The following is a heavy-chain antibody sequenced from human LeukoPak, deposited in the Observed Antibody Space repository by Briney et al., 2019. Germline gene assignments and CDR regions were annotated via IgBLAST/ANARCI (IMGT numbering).Heavy chain of an antibody. CDR2: IYTGGST. CDR3: ARAAPRVHYYYYMDV. CDR1: GFTFSSYW. V-gene: IGHV4-4*08. J-gene: IGHJ6*03. Sequence: KSGGSLRLSCAASGFTFSSYWMSWVRQAPGKGLEWIGRIYTGGSTNYNPSLKSRVTISVDTSKNQFSLKLSSVTAADTAVYYCARAAPRVHYYYYMDVWGKGTTVTVSS.